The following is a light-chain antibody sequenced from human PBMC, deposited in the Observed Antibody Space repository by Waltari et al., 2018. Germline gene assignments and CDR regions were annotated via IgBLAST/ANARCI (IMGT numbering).Light chain of an antibody. CDR2: KAS. CDR3: QQYNTYSFT. CDR1: QSINSW. Sequence: DIQMTQSPSTLSASVGDRVTITCRASQSINSWLAWYQQKPGKAPNLLIYKASSLESGVPSRFGGNGSGTEFTLSISSLQPDDFATYYCQQYNTYSFTFGQGTKLEIK. J-gene: IGKJ2*01. V-gene: IGKV1-5*03.